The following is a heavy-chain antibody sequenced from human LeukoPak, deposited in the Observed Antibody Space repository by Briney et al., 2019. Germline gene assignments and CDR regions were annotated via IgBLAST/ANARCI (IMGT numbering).Heavy chain of an antibody. V-gene: IGHV4-39*02. CDR2: IFYSGST. Sequence: PSETLSLTCTVSGGSISSSSYYWGWIRQPPGKGLEWIGSIFYSGSTYYNPSLKSRVTISVDTSKNQFSLKLSSVTAADTAVYYCAREPNARYNWNDVSAFDIWGQGTMVTVSS. D-gene: IGHD1-1*01. J-gene: IGHJ3*02. CDR3: AREPNARYNWNDVSAFDI. CDR1: GGSISSSSYY.